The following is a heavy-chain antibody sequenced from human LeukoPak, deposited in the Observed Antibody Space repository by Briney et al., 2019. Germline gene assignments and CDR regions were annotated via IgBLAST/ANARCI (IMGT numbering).Heavy chain of an antibody. CDR1: GYTFTSYD. CDR2: MNPNSGNT. D-gene: IGHD3-22*01. Sequence: ASVKVSCKASGYTFTSYDINWVRQATGQGLEWMGWMNPNSGNTGYAQKFQGRVTMTRNTSISTAYMELSSLRSEDTAVYYCARGRYYDSSGYYSLMVNSLRYYYYGMDVWGQGTTVTVSS. J-gene: IGHJ6*02. V-gene: IGHV1-8*01. CDR3: ARGRYYDSSGYYSLMVNSLRYYYYGMDV.